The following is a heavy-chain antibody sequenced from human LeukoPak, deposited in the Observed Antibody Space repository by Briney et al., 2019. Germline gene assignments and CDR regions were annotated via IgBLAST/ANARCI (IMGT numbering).Heavy chain of an antibody. Sequence: VASVKVSCKASGYTFTGYYMHWVRQAPGQGLEWMGRINPNSGGTNYAQKFQGRVTMTRDTSISTAYMELSRLRSDDTAVYYCARIATRPSLGSSGYNPDYWGQGTLVTVSS. V-gene: IGHV1-2*06. CDR1: GYTFTGYY. CDR3: ARIATRPSLGSSGYNPDY. CDR2: INPNSGGT. D-gene: IGHD3-22*01. J-gene: IGHJ4*02.